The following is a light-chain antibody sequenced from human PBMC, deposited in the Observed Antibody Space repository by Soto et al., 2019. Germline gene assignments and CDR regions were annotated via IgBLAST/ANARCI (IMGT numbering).Light chain of an antibody. J-gene: IGKJ4*01. Sequence: DIVMTQSPDSLAVSLGERATINCKSSQSIFLSSNNKNYLAWYQQKPGQPPKLLIYCASIRESGVPDLFSGSGSGTDFTLTISSLQAEDVAVYYCQHSYTPSLTFGGGTKVEIK. CDR1: QSIFLSSNNKNY. CDR3: QHSYTPSLT. CDR2: CAS. V-gene: IGKV4-1*01.